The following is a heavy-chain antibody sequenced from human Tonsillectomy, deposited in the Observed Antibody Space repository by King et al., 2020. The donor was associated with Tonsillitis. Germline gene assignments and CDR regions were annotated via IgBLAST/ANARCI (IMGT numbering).Heavy chain of an antibody. CDR1: GGSISNYY. Sequence: QLQESGPGLVKPSETLPLTCTVSGGSISNYYWSWIRQPAGKGLEWIGRIYSSGSTNYNPSLKSRVTMSIDTSKTLFSLTLSSVTAADTAVYYCARDSSGDRAFDIWGQGTMVTVSS. J-gene: IGHJ3*02. V-gene: IGHV4-4*07. CDR2: IYSSGST. D-gene: IGHD3-22*01. CDR3: ARDSSGDRAFDI.